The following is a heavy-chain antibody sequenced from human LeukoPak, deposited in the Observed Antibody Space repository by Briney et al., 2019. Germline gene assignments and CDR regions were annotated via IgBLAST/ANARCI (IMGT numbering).Heavy chain of an antibody. CDR2: ISWNSGSI. J-gene: IGHJ4*02. Sequence: SLRLSCAASGFTFDDYAMHWVRQAPGKGLEGVLGISWNSGSIGYADSVKGRFTISRDNAKNTLYLQMNSLRAEDTALYYCAKDNVSYGSGSSFDYWGQGTLVTVSS. D-gene: IGHD3-10*01. CDR1: GFTFDDYA. CDR3: AKDNVSYGSGSSFDY. V-gene: IGHV3-9*01.